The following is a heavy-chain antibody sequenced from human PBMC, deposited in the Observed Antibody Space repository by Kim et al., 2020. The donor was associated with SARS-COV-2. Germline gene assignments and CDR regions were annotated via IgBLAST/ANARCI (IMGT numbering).Heavy chain of an antibody. V-gene: IGHV4-59*01. Sequence: SETLSLTCTVSGGSISSYYWSWIRQPPGKGLEWIGYIYYSGSTNYNPSLKSRVTISVDTSKNQFSLKLSSVTAADTAVYYCARGLYSSSWYGVYWFDPWG. CDR2: IYYSGST. CDR1: GGSISSYY. CDR3: ARGLYSSSWYGVYWFDP. D-gene: IGHD6-13*01. J-gene: IGHJ5*02.